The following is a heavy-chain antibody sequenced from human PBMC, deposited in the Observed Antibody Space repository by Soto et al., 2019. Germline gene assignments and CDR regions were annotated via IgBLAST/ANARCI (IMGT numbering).Heavy chain of an antibody. V-gene: IGHV3-23*01. CDR1: GFTFSSYA. CDR3: AKGGRDSNPGY. D-gene: IGHD4-4*01. Sequence: EVQLLQSGGGLAQPGGSLRLSCAVSGFTFSSYAMIWVRQAPGKGLEWVSGISASGGTTYYADSVKGRFIISRDNSRNTLYVEMTSLRAEYTAIYYCAKGGRDSNPGYWGQGTRVTVPS. J-gene: IGHJ4*02. CDR2: ISASGGTT.